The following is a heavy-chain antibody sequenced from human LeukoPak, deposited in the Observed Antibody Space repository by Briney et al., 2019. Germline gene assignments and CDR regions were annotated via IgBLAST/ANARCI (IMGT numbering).Heavy chain of an antibody. CDR3: ARGGWSLGYCSSSSCLDWFDP. CDR2: INPNSGGT. D-gene: IGHD2-2*01. J-gene: IGHJ5*02. V-gene: IGHV1-2*02. Sequence: ASVNVSCKASRYTFTDYYMHWVRQAHGQGLEWMGWINPNSGGTNYAQKFQGRVTMTRDTSISTAYMELSRLRSDDTAVYYCARGGWSLGYCSSSSCLDWFDPWGQGTLVTVSS. CDR1: RYTFTDYY.